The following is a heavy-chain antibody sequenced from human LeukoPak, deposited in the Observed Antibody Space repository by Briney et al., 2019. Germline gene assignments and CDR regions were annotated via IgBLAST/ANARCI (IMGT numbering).Heavy chain of an antibody. CDR1: GFTFSSYG. D-gene: IGHD5-18*01. CDR2: IRYDGSNK. V-gene: IGHV3-30*02. CDR3: AKDKAWIQLWEHFDY. J-gene: IGHJ4*02. Sequence: PGGSLRLSCAASGFTFSSYGMHWVRQAPGKGLEWVALIRYDGSNKYYADSVKGRFTISRDNSKNTLYLQMNSLRAEDTAVYYCAKDKAWIQLWEHFDYWGQGTLVTVSS.